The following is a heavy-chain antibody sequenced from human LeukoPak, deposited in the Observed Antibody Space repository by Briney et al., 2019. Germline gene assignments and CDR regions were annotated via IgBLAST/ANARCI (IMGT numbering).Heavy chain of an antibody. CDR2: IYYSGST. V-gene: IGHV4-30-2*01. Sequence: TLSLTCTVSGDSISSGGYYWSWIRQPPGKGPEWIGYIYYSGSTYYNPSLKSRVTILIDTSENQFSLKLRSVTAADTAIYYCARDYSSSLGYYFGYWGQGTLVTVSS. J-gene: IGHJ4*02. D-gene: IGHD6-13*01. CDR3: ARDYSSSLGYYFGY. CDR1: GDSISSGGYY.